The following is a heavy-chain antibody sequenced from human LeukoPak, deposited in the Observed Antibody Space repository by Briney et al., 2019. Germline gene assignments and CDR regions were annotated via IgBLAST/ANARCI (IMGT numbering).Heavy chain of an antibody. J-gene: IGHJ4*02. CDR3: AKVGAVYFDY. CDR2: ISGSGGST. CDR1: GFTFSSYG. Sequence: GGSLRLSCEASGFTFSSYGMSWVRQAPGKGLEWGSVISGSGGSTYYADSVKGRFTISRDNSKNTLYLQMNSLRAEDTAVYYCAKVGAVYFDYWGQGTLVTVSS. D-gene: IGHD6-19*01. V-gene: IGHV3-23*01.